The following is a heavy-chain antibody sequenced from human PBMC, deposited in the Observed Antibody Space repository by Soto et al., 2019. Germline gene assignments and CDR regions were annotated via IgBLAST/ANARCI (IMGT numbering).Heavy chain of an antibody. CDR2: IWYDGRNT. CDR3: ARTAYYYDSSGYYFDC. J-gene: IGHJ4*02. D-gene: IGHD3-22*01. Sequence: RRSLRLSCAASGFTFSSYGMHWVRQAPGKGLEWVAVIWYDGRNTYYADSVKGRFTISRDNSKNTLYLQMNSLRAEDTAVYYCARTAYYYDSSGYYFDCWGQGTLVTVSS. CDR1: GFTFSSYG. V-gene: IGHV3-33*01.